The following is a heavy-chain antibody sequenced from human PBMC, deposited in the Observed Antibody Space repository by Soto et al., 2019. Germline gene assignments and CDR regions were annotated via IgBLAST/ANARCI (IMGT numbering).Heavy chain of an antibody. D-gene: IGHD3-3*01. Sequence: GGSLRLSCAASGFTFSDYYMSWIRQAPGKGLERVSYISSSGSTIYYADSVKGRFTISRDNAKNSLYLQMNSLRAEDTAVYYCARIKSGITIFGVVIPPLDYWGQGTLVTVSS. CDR1: GFTFSDYY. CDR2: ISSSGSTI. J-gene: IGHJ4*02. CDR3: ARIKSGITIFGVVIPPLDY. V-gene: IGHV3-11*01.